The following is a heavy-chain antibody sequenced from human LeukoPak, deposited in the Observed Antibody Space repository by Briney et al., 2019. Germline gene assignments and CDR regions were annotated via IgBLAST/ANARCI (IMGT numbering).Heavy chain of an antibody. J-gene: IGHJ4*02. CDR3: VRGLASGYGSGSYSDY. CDR1: GYTFTRYG. CDR2: ISAYNGNT. D-gene: IGHD3-10*01. Sequence: GASVTVSCKASGYTFTRYGISWVRQPPGQGLEWMGWISAYNGNTNYAQKLQGRVTMTTDTSTSTAYMELRSLRSDDTAVYYCVRGLASGYGSGSYSDYWRQGTLVTVSS. V-gene: IGHV1-18*04.